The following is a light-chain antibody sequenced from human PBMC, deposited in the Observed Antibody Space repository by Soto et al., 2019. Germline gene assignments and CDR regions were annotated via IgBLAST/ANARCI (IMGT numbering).Light chain of an antibody. V-gene: IGLV1-40*01. CDR1: SSNIGAGYD. CDR3: QSYDSSLSASVV. J-gene: IGLJ2*01. CDR2: GNG. Sequence: QSVLTQPPSVSGAPGQRVTISCTGSSSNIGAGYDVHWYQQLPGTAPKLLIYGNGNRPSGVPDRFSGSKSGTSASLAITGLQAEDEADYYCQSYDSSLSASVVFGGGTKLTVL.